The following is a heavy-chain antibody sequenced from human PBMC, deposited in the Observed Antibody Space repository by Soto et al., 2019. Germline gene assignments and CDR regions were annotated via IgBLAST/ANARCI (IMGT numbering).Heavy chain of an antibody. Sequence: SETLSLTCAVYGGSFSGYYWSWIRQPPGKGLEWIGYIYHSGSTYYNPSLKSRVTISVDRSKNQFSLKLSSVTAADTAVYYCARVVPAANLYWFDPWGQGTLVTVSS. CDR2: IYHSGST. CDR1: GGSFSGYY. J-gene: IGHJ5*02. V-gene: IGHV4-34*01. CDR3: ARVVPAANLYWFDP. D-gene: IGHD2-2*01.